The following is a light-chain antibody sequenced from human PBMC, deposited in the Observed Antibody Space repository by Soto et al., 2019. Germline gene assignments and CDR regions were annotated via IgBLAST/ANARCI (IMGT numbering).Light chain of an antibody. J-gene: IGKJ4*01. CDR3: QQRSDWPLT. V-gene: IGKV3-11*01. Sequence: EIVLTQSPATLSWSPGDRATLSCRASQSISSFLAWYQQKPGQAPRLLIYDASNRATGIPARFSGSGSGTDFTLTISSLEPEDFAVYYCQQRSDWPLTFGGGTKVEI. CDR1: QSISSF. CDR2: DAS.